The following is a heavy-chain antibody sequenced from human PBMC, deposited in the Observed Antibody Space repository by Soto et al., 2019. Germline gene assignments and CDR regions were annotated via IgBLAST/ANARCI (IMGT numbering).Heavy chain of an antibody. CDR3: ANTFFSGSGSYRGWFDP. CDR2: ISGSGDNT. V-gene: IGHV3-23*01. Sequence: PGGSLRLSXAASGFMFSSYAMTWVRQAPGKGLEWVSVISGSGDNTYYADSVKGRFTISRDGSKDTLYLQMNSLRADDTAVYYCANTFFSGSGSYRGWFDPWGQGTQVTV. CDR1: GFMFSSYA. D-gene: IGHD3-10*01. J-gene: IGHJ5*02.